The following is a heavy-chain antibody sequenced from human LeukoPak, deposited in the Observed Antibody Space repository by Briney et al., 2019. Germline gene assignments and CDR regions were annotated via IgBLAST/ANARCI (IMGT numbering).Heavy chain of an antibody. CDR2: IYYSGYT. D-gene: IGHD2/OR15-2a*01. CDR3: ARDSAPNLLAYFDY. V-gene: IGHV4-39*07. J-gene: IGHJ4*02. CDR1: GGSISNRSHF. Sequence: SETLSLTCTASGGSISNRSHFWGWIRQTPGKGLEWFGSIYYSGYTYYNPSLKSRVTISVDTSKNQFSLRLNSVTAADTAVYYCARDSAPNLLAYFDYWGQGILVTVSS.